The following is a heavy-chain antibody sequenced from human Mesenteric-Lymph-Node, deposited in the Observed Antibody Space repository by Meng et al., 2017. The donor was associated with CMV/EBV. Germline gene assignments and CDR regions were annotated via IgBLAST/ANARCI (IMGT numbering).Heavy chain of an antibody. CDR1: GGSISSRSDD. Sequence: VAGGSISSRSDDGGWIRQPPGKGLEWIGSLYYSGSTFYNPSLKSRVTISVDTSKNQFSLKLSSVTAADTAVYYCASRPYYGDSTFDYWGQGTLVTVSS. CDR2: LYYSGST. CDR3: ASRPYYGDSTFDY. V-gene: IGHV4-39*01. D-gene: IGHD4-17*01. J-gene: IGHJ4*02.